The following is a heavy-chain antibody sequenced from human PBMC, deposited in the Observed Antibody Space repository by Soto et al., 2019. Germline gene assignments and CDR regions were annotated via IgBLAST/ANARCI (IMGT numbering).Heavy chain of an antibody. J-gene: IGHJ5*02. Sequence: ASVQVSCKASGYTFPGYYMHWVRQAPGQGLEWMGWINPNSGGTNYAQKFQGWVTMTRDTSISTAYMELSRLRSDDTAVYYCARGGRVLVPAAMTRFDPWGQGTLVTVSS. CDR3: ARGGRVLVPAAMTRFDP. D-gene: IGHD2-2*01. V-gene: IGHV1-2*04. CDR2: INPNSGGT. CDR1: GYTFPGYY.